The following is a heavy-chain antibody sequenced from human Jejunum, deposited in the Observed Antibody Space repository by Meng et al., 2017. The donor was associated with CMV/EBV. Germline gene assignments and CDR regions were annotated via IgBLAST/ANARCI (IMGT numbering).Heavy chain of an antibody. D-gene: IGHD3-9*01. CDR1: GFTFSDYY. J-gene: IGHJ4*02. V-gene: IGHV3-11*04. Sequence: SGFTFSDYYMSWSRQAPGKGLEWVSYIDGVGSNMYDADSVKGRFTISRDNAKNSMYLQMNSLRAEDTAVYYGVRDREILTGPFYFGYWGQGSLVTVSS. CDR2: IDGVGSNM. CDR3: VRDREILTGPFYFGY.